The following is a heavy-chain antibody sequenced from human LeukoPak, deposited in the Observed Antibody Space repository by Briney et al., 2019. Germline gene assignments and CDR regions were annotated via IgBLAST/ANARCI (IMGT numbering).Heavy chain of an antibody. V-gene: IGHV3-66*02. D-gene: IGHD6-19*01. CDR1: GFTVSSNY. J-gene: IGHJ4*02. CDR2: IYSGGST. Sequence: GGSLRLSCAASGFTVSSNYMSWVRQAPGKGLEWVSVIYSGGSTYYADSVKGRFTISRDNSKNTLYLQMSSLRAEDTAVYYCARESRRIAVVLNWGQGTLVTVSS. CDR3: ARESRRIAVVLN.